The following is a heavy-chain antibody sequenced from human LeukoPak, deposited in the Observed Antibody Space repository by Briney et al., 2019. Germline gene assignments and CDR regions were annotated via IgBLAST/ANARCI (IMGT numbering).Heavy chain of an antibody. J-gene: IGHJ4*02. Sequence: PGGSLRLSCAASGFTFSSYGMYWVRQAPGKGLEWVAVISYDGSNKYYADSVKGRFTISRDNSKNTLYLQMNSLRAEDTAVYYCAKILPDTVTADYWSQGTLVTVSS. V-gene: IGHV3-30*18. CDR2: ISYDGSNK. CDR3: AKILPDTVTADY. D-gene: IGHD4-11*01. CDR1: GFTFSSYG.